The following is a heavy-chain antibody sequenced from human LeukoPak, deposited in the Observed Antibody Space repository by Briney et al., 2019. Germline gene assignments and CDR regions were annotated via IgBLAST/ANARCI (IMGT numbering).Heavy chain of an antibody. CDR3: ARHFSCSSTSCYAPPSY. V-gene: IGHV4-59*08. CDR2: IYYSGST. D-gene: IGHD2-2*01. CDR1: GGSISSYY. Sequence: SETLSLTCTVSGGSISSYYWSWIRQPPGKGLEWIGYIYYSGSTNYNPSLKSRVTLSVDTSKNQFSLKLSSVTAADTAVYYCARHFSCSSTSCYAPPSYWGQGTLVTVST. J-gene: IGHJ4*02.